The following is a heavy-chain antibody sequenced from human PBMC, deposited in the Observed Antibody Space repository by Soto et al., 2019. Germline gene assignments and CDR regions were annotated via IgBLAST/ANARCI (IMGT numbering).Heavy chain of an antibody. CDR2: ISSSDSPI. CDR1: GFSFSCNE. J-gene: IGHJ4*02. CDR3: ARVIGFHFEY. V-gene: IGHV3-48*03. Sequence: EVQLVESGGGLVQPGGSLRLSCAASGFSFSCNEMNWVRQPPGKGLEWVSYISSSDSPIYYADSVKGRFTISRDNAKNSLYLQMNSLRAEDTAVYYCARVIGFHFEYGGQGTMVTVSS. D-gene: IGHD3-22*01.